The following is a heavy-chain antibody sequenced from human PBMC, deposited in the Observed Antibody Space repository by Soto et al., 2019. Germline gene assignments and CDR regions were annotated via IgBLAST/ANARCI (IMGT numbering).Heavy chain of an antibody. Sequence: EVQLLESGGGLVQPGGSLRLSCTASGFTCSRHAMTWVRQAPGNGLEWVSGLSDSGGSIYYADSVKGRFTISRDNSMNTLYLQMNTLIAEETAIYYCAKVASGWYAGFFDRWGQGTMVTVSS. V-gene: IGHV3-23*01. D-gene: IGHD6-13*01. CDR3: AKVASGWYAGFFDR. J-gene: IGHJ4*02. CDR2: LSDSGGSI. CDR1: GFTCSRHA.